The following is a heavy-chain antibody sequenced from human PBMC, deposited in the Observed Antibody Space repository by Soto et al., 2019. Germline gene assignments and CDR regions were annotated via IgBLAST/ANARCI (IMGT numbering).Heavy chain of an antibody. CDR3: ARGGTPIDC. J-gene: IGHJ4*02. Sequence: QVQLVQSGAEVKKPGASVKVSCKTSGDTFTNFGLSWGRLAPRQGLEWMGWVSAYNGNTNYAKSFQGRVPITTDTATSTAYMEMRSLRSDDTAVYAWARGGTPIDCWGQGTLVTVSS. V-gene: IGHV1-18*01. CDR2: VSAYNGNT. CDR1: GDTFTNFG. D-gene: IGHD3-16*01.